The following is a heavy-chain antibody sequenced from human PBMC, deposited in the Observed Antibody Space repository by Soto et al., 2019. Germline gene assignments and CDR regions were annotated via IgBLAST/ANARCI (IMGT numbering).Heavy chain of an antibody. CDR1: GFTFSSYA. J-gene: IGHJ4*02. Sequence: QVQLVESGGGVVQPGRSLRLSCAASGFTFSSYAMHWVRQAPGKGLEWVAAMSFDGYDKYYADSVKGRFTISRDNSMDTLYLQMTSLRAEDTAVYYCARERNKVVRGIDYWGQGTLVTVSS. V-gene: IGHV3-30-3*01. CDR2: MSFDGYDK. CDR3: ARERNKVVRGIDY. D-gene: IGHD3-10*02.